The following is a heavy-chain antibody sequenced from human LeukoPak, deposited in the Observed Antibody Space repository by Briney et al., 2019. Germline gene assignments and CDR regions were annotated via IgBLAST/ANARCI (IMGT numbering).Heavy chain of an antibody. CDR3: ARHFDSGDHVETPIDY. D-gene: IGHD3-22*01. CDR2: IFSLGST. Sequence: GGALRLSCAASGFTVSNNYMSWVRQTPGKGLEWVSIIFSLGSTYYADSVKGRFTISRDNSKNTLYLQLNSLRVEDTAVYYCARHFDSGDHVETPIDYWGQGTLVTGSS. V-gene: IGHV3-66*02. CDR1: GFTVSNNY. J-gene: IGHJ4*02.